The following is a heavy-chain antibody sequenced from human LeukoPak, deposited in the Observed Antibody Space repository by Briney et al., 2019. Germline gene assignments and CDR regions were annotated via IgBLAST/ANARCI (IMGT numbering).Heavy chain of an antibody. D-gene: IGHD3-10*01. CDR2: INHSGST. V-gene: IGHV4-34*01. CDR3: ARATYYYGSGSYRRKNWFDP. J-gene: IGHJ5*02. Sequence: KPSETLCLTCAVYGGSFSGYYWSWIRQPPGKGLEWIGEINHSGSTNYNPSLKSRVTISVDTSKNQFSLKLSSVTAADTAVYYCARATYYYGSGSYRRKNWFDPWGQGTLVTVSS. CDR1: GGSFSGYY.